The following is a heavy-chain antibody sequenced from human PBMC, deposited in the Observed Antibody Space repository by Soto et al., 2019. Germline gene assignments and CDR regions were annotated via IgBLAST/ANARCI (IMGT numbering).Heavy chain of an antibody. V-gene: IGHV1-2*04. CDR1: GYTFTGYY. CDR3: ARDGGTATVTTGLGWFDP. CDR2: INPNSGGT. D-gene: IGHD4-17*01. Sequence: QVQLVQSGAEVKKPGASVKVSCKASGYTFTGYYMHWVRQAPGQGLEWMGWINPNSGGTNYAQKFQGWVTMTRDTSISTAYMELSRLRSDDTAVYYCARDGGTATVTTGLGWFDPWGQGTLVTVSS. J-gene: IGHJ5*02.